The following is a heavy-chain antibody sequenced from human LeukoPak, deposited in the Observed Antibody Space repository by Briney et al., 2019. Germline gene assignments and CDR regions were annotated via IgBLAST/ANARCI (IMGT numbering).Heavy chain of an antibody. V-gene: IGHV3-23*01. Sequence: PGGSLRLSCAASGFTFSSYSMNWVRQAPGKGLEWVSAISGSGGSTYYADSVKGRFTISRDNSKNTLYLQMNSLRAEDTAVYYCAKDKRAYSSSSGVKYYFDYWGQGTLVTVSS. CDR1: GFTFSSYS. CDR2: ISGSGGST. CDR3: AKDKRAYSSSSGVKYYFDY. D-gene: IGHD6-6*01. J-gene: IGHJ4*02.